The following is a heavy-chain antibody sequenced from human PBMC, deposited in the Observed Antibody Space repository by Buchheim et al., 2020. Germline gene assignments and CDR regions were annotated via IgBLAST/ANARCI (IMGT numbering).Heavy chain of an antibody. D-gene: IGHD6-13*01. J-gene: IGHJ5*02. V-gene: IGHV4-34*01. Sequence: QAQLQQWGAGLLKPSETLSLTCAVYGGAFSGHYWTWIRQPPGKGLEWIGEIKQSGSPTYNPSLKSRVALSVDTSKKQFFLKLSSVTVADTAVYFCARGVYSTRWYRWFDPWGQGTL. CDR3: ARGVYSTRWYRWFDP. CDR2: IKQSGSP. CDR1: GGAFSGHY.